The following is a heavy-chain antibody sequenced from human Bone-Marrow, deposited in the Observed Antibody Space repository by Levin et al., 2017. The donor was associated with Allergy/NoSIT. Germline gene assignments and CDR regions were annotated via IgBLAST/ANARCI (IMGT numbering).Heavy chain of an antibody. CDR1: GGSTSTGDYY. CDR2: VYYSGSA. V-gene: IGHV4-39*01. CDR3: ARLRIFLDY. D-gene: IGHD2/OR15-2a*01. J-gene: IGHJ4*02. Sequence: SQTLSLTCTVSGGSTSTGDYYWAWIRQPPGKGLEWIGSVYYSGSAYYSSSLKSRLSIAVDTSKNQFSLKLNSVTAADTAVYYCARLRIFLDYWGQGIVVTVSS.